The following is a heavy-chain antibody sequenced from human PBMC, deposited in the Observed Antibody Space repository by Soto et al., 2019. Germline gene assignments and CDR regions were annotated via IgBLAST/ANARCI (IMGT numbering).Heavy chain of an antibody. V-gene: IGHV3-30-3*01. CDR1: GFTFSSYA. CDR3: ARVDTAPPGAFDI. D-gene: IGHD5-18*01. Sequence: QVQLVESGGGVVQPGRSLRLSCAASGFTFSSYAMHWVRQAPGKGLEWVAVISYDGSNKYYADSVKGRFTISRDNSKNTLSLQMNSLRAEDTAVYYCARVDTAPPGAFDIWGQGTMVTVSS. J-gene: IGHJ3*02. CDR2: ISYDGSNK.